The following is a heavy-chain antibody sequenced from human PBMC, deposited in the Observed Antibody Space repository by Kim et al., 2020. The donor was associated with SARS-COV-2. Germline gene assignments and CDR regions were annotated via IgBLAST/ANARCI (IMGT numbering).Heavy chain of an antibody. Sequence: GGSLRLSCAASGFTFSSYGMHWVRQAPGKGLEWVAVISYDGSNKYYADSVKGRFTISRDNSKNTLYLQMNSLRAEDTAVYYCAKDQYCSGGSCYPLGYWGQGTLVTVSS. V-gene: IGHV3-30*18. J-gene: IGHJ4*02. D-gene: IGHD2-15*01. CDR1: GFTFSSYG. CDR2: ISYDGSNK. CDR3: AKDQYCSGGSCYPLGY.